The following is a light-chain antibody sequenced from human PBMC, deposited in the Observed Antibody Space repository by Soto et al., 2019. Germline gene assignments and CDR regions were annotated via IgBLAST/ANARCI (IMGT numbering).Light chain of an antibody. CDR2: GVS. V-gene: IGKV3-20*01. J-gene: IGKJ1*01. Sequence: EIVLTQSPGTLSLSPGERATLSCRASQSVRSSYLAWYQQKLGQAPRLLIYGVSNRATGIPDRFSGSGSGTDFTLTISRLESEDFAVYYSQQYGTSPRTLGQGTKVEIK. CDR1: QSVRSSY. CDR3: QQYGTSPRT.